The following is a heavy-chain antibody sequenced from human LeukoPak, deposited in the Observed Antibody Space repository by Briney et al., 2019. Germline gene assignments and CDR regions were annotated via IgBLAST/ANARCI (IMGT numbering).Heavy chain of an antibody. CDR2: IKAKAHGGTI. Sequence: GGSLRLSCSASGFTFTTYGMNWVRQAPGKGLEWVGRIKAKAHGGTIEYAAPVKGRFTISRDDSKNTLYLQMNSLKTEDTAVYYCTTDGVGVEGATYDNWGQGTLVSVSS. CDR3: TTDGVGVEGATYDN. CDR1: GFTFTTYG. V-gene: IGHV3-15*01. D-gene: IGHD1-26*01. J-gene: IGHJ4*02.